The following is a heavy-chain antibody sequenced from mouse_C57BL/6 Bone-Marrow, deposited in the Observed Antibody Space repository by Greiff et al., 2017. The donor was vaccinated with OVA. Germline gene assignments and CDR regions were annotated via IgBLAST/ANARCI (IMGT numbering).Heavy chain of an antibody. D-gene: IGHD6-1*01. CDR3: ARSPLRDFDY. CDR1: GYTFTSYW. CDR2: IHPNSGST. J-gene: IGHJ2*01. V-gene: IGHV1-64*01. Sequence: QVHVKQSGAELVKPGASVKLSCKASGYTFTSYWMHWVKQRPGQGLEWIGMIHPNSGSTNYNEKFKSKATLTVDKSSSTAYMQLSSLTSEDSAVYYCARSPLRDFDYWGQGTTLTVSS.